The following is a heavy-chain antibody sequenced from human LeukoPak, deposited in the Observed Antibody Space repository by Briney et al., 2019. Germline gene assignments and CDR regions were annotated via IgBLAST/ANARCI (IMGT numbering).Heavy chain of an antibody. Sequence: SETLSLTCTVSGASISDYYWSWIRQPPGKGLEWIGYIYHSGSPNYNPSLKSRVTISVDTSKNQFSLKLNSVTAADTAIYYCARDLHRVDSGDYRATHYYYMDVWGKGTTVTVSS. CDR1: GASISDYY. D-gene: IGHD3-3*01. V-gene: IGHV4-59*01. CDR2: IYHSGSP. CDR3: ARDLHRVDSGDYRATHYYYMDV. J-gene: IGHJ6*03.